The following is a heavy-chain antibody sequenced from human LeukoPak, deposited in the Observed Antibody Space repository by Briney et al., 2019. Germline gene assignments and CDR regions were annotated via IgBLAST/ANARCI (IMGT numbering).Heavy chain of an antibody. Sequence: PGESLKISCKGSGYSFTRYWIGWVRQMPGKGLEWMGLIYPGDSETRYRPSFQGQVTISADKSINTAYLQWSSLKASDTAIYYCARRYCSTTSCYKGPLFDYWGQGTLVTVSS. CDR2: IYPGDSET. CDR3: ARRYCSTTSCYKGPLFDY. CDR1: GYSFTRYW. J-gene: IGHJ4*02. D-gene: IGHD2-2*02. V-gene: IGHV5-51*01.